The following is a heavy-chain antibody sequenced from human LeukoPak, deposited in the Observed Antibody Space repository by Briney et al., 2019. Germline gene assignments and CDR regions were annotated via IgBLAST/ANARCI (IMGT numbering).Heavy chain of an antibody. CDR3: ARDLGVYCGGDCPLDY. V-gene: IGHV3-21*01. CDR2: ISSSSYI. J-gene: IGHJ4*02. D-gene: IGHD2-21*02. CDR1: GFTFSSYS. Sequence: PGGSLRLSCAASGFTFSSYSMNWVRQAPGKGLEWVSSISSSSYIYYADSVKGRFTISRDNAKNSLYLQMNSLRAEDTAVYYCARDLGVYCGGDCPLDYWGQGTLVTVPS.